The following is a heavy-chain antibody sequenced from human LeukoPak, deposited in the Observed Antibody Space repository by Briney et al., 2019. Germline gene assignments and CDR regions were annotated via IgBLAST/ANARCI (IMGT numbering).Heavy chain of an antibody. V-gene: IGHV4-59*01. D-gene: IGHD6-13*01. CDR1: GDSFRSYY. CDR2: INDRGST. Sequence: SETLSLTCTVSGDSFRSYYWSWIRQPPGQGLEWLGHINDRGSTNYNPSLQGRVTIPIDTSKNQFSLKVNSVTAADTAVYYCVRDSRYGSGWFEDGLDFWGQGTTVTVSS. CDR3: VRDSRYGSGWFEDGLDF. J-gene: IGHJ6*02.